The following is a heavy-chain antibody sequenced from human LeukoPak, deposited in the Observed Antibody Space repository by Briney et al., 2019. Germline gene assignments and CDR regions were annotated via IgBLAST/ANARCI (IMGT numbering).Heavy chain of an antibody. CDR3: ARNPAVPAAIAVYYYYGMDV. J-gene: IGHJ6*02. D-gene: IGHD2-2*01. CDR1: GGSISSSNW. V-gene: IGHV4-4*02. CDR2: IYHSGST. Sequence: SGTLSLTCAVSGGSISSSNWWSWVRQPPGKGLEWIGEIYHSGSTNYNPFLKSRVTISVDKSKNQFSLKLSSVTAADTAVYYCARNPAVPAAIAVYYYYGMDVWGQGTTVTVSS.